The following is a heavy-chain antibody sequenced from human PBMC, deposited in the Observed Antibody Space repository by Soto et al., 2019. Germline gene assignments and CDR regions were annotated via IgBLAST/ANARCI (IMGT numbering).Heavy chain of an antibody. Sequence: PSETLSLTCNVSGGSIYTYYWNWIRKSPRKGLERIGYISAGGSTNYNPSLKSRVTISVAPSRKQAYLKLSSVSAPDTARYFCAGYCSSSICPKDHYFALEVWGQGTTVAVSS. J-gene: IGHJ6*02. CDR3: AGYCSSSICPKDHYFALEV. D-gene: IGHD2-2*01. V-gene: IGHV4-59*01. CDR2: ISAGGST. CDR1: GGSIYTYY.